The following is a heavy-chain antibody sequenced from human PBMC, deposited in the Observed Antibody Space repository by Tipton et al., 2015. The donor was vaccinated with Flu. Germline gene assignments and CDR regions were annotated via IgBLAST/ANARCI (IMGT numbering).Heavy chain of an antibody. CDR2: IYSSGST. Sequence: TLSLTCTVSGDSISSYYWSWIRQPPGKRLEWIGYIYSSGSTNYNPSLKSRVTISVDTSKNQFSLKLSSVTAADTAVYYCARDGFITMIVVVTPGAFDIWGQGTMVTVSS. CDR3: ARDGFITMIVVVTPGAFDI. D-gene: IGHD3-22*01. J-gene: IGHJ3*02. CDR1: GDSISSYY. V-gene: IGHV4-59*12.